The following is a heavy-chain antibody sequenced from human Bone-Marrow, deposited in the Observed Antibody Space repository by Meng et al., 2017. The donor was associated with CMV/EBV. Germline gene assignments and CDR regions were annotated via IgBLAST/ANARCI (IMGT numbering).Heavy chain of an antibody. CDR1: GGSISSSSDY. CDR3: ARRVYSSSWYFDP. D-gene: IGHD6-13*01. V-gene: IGHV4-39*07. CDR2: IYYSGST. J-gene: IGHJ4*02. Sequence: SETRSLTCTVSGGSISSSSDYWGWIRQPPGKGLEWIGSIYYSGSTYYNPSLKSRVTISVDTSKNQFSLKLSSVTAADTAVYYCARRVYSSSWYFDPWGQGTLVTVSS.